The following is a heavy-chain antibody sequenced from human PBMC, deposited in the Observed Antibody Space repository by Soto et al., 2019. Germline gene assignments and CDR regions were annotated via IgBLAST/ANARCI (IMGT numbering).Heavy chain of an antibody. CDR3: ASPPLGYCSGGSCYPEYFQH. V-gene: IGHV1-69*02. J-gene: IGHJ1*01. D-gene: IGHD2-15*01. Sequence: ASVKVSCKASGGTFSSYTISWVRQAPGQGLEWMGRIIPILGIANYAQKFQGRVTITADKSTSTAYMELSSLRSEDTAVYYCASPPLGYCSGGSCYPEYFQHWGQGTLVTVSS. CDR1: GGTFSSYT. CDR2: IIPILGIA.